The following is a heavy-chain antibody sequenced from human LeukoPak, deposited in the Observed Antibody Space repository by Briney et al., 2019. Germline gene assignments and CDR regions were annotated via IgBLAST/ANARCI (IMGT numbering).Heavy chain of an antibody. CDR1: GFTFSSYW. V-gene: IGHV3-74*01. D-gene: IGHD2/OR15-2a*01. CDR3: ARHVIHGWNFDY. Sequence: GGSLRLSCAASGFTFSSYWMHWVRQAPGKGLVWVSRIDSDGSSTNYADSVKGRFTISRDNAKNMLYLQMNSLRAEDTAVYYCARHVIHGWNFDYWGQGTLVTVSS. J-gene: IGHJ4*02. CDR2: IDSDGSST.